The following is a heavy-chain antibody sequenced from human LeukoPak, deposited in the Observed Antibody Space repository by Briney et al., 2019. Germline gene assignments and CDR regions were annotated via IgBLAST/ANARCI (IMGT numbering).Heavy chain of an antibody. CDR3: ARVQAELAPNNAFDI. J-gene: IGHJ3*02. CDR2: IYYSGAT. CDR1: GGSISSYY. D-gene: IGHD1-7*01. V-gene: IGHV4-59*01. Sequence: SETLFLTCTVSGGSISSYYWSWIRQPPGKGLEWIGNIYYSGATNYNPSLKSRITISVDTSRNQFSLKLSSVTAADTAMYYCARVQAELAPNNAFDIWGQGTMVTVSS.